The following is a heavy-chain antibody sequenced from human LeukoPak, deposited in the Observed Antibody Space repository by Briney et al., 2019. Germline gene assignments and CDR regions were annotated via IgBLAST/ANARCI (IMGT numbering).Heavy chain of an antibody. Sequence: SGTLSLTCAVSGGSISSSNWWSWVRQPPGKGLEWIGEIYHSGSTNYNPSLKSRVTISVDTSKNQFSLKLSSVTAADTAVYYCARVSSVYRDWTTVVTRDYYYYMDVWGKGTTVTVSS. V-gene: IGHV4-4*02. CDR1: GGSISSSNW. CDR2: IYHSGST. CDR3: ARVSSVYRDWTTVVTRDYYYYMDV. J-gene: IGHJ6*03. D-gene: IGHD4-23*01.